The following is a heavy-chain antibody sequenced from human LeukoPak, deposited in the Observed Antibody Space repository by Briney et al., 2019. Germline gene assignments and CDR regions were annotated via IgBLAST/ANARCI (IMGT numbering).Heavy chain of an antibody. Sequence: GGSLRLSWAASGFTFSSYEMNWVRQAPGKGLEWVSYISSSGSTIYYADSVKGRFTISRDNAKNSLYLQINSLRAEDTAVYYCSLTLRDYYGSGSLSFDYWAQGTLVTASS. D-gene: IGHD3-10*01. J-gene: IGHJ4*02. V-gene: IGHV3-48*03. CDR1: GFTFSSYE. CDR2: ISSSGSTI. CDR3: SLTLRDYYGSGSLSFDY.